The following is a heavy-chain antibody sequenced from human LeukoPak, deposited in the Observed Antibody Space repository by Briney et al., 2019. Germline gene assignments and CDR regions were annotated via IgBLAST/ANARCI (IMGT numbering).Heavy chain of an antibody. CDR1: GSTFSSYG. Sequence: GGSLRLSCAASGSTFSSYGMHWVRQAPGKGLEWVAVISYDGSNKYYADSVKGRFTISRDNSKNTLYLQMNSLRAEDTAVYYCAKDLDNPNDYGDYKAYYYGMDVWGQGTTVTVSS. J-gene: IGHJ6*02. CDR3: AKDLDNPNDYGDYKAYYYGMDV. V-gene: IGHV3-30*18. CDR2: ISYDGSNK. D-gene: IGHD4-17*01.